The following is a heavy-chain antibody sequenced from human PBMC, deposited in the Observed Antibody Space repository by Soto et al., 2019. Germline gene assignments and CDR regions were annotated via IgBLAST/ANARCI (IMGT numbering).Heavy chain of an antibody. Sequence: PSETLSLTCAVYGGSFSGYYWSWIRQPPGKGLEWIGEINHSGSTNYNPSLKSRVTISVDTSKNQFSLKLSSVTAADTAVYYCARGGGQWLVLNAFDIWGQGTMVTVSS. D-gene: IGHD6-19*01. CDR2: INHSGST. CDR1: GGSFSGYY. J-gene: IGHJ3*02. CDR3: ARGGGQWLVLNAFDI. V-gene: IGHV4-34*01.